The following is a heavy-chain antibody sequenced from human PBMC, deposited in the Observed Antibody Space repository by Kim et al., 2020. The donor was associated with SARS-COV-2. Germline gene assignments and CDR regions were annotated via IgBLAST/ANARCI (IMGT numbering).Heavy chain of an antibody. Sequence: ASVKVSCKASGYTFTSYGISWVRQAPGQGLEWMGWISAYNGNTNYAQKLQGRVTMTTDTSTSTAYMELRSLRSDDTAVYYCARDLGQQLGNYYYYYGMDVWGQGTTVTVSS. D-gene: IGHD6-13*01. CDR2: ISAYNGNT. CDR1: GYTFTSYG. J-gene: IGHJ6*02. V-gene: IGHV1-18*01. CDR3: ARDLGQQLGNYYYYYGMDV.